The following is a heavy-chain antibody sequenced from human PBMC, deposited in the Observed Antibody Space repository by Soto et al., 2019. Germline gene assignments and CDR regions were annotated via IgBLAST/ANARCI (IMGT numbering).Heavy chain of an antibody. CDR1: GFTFSSYS. J-gene: IGHJ4*02. CDR3: ARDSKRYGLQLRDY. V-gene: IGHV3-21*01. CDR2: ISSSSSYI. Sequence: PGVSLRLSCAASGFTFSSYSMNWVRQAPGKGLEWVSSISSSSSYIYYADSVKGRFTISRDNAKNSLYLQMNSLRAEDTAVYYCARDSKRYGLQLRDYWGQGTLVTVSS. D-gene: IGHD4-4*01.